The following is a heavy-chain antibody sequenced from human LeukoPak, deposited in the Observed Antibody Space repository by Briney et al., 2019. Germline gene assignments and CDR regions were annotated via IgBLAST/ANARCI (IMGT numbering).Heavy chain of an antibody. Sequence: PGGSLRLSCAASGFTFSSYGMHWVRQAPGKGLEWVAFIRYDGSNKYYADSVKGRFTISRDNAKNSLYLQMNSLRAEDTAVYYCARSSSSWYWGDYWGQGTLVTVSS. CDR1: GFTFSSYG. D-gene: IGHD6-13*01. CDR2: IRYDGSNK. CDR3: ARSSSSWYWGDY. V-gene: IGHV3-30*02. J-gene: IGHJ4*02.